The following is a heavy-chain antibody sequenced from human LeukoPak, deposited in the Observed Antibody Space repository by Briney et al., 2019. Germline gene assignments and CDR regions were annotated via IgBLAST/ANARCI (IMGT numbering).Heavy chain of an antibody. V-gene: IGHV3-13*01. CDR3: VRGCTYCNWKTWFDP. Sequence: GGSLRLSCVSSGFTFNVYDMHWVRQAKGKGLEWVSAIGTLHDAYYPDSVKGRFTISRENARNSLYLQMNSLTAGDTAVYYCVRGCTYCNWKTWFDPWGQGTLVTVSS. D-gene: IGHD2/OR15-2a*01. CDR1: GFTFNVYD. J-gene: IGHJ5*02. CDR2: IGTLHDA.